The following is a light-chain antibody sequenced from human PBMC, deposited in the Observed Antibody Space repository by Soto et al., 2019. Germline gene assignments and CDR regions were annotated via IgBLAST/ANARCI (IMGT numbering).Light chain of an antibody. CDR1: QSVSSNF. CDR3: QQYCSTFIT. CDR2: GAS. Sequence: EIVLTQSPGTMSLSPGERATLSCRASQSVSSNFLAWYQQKPGQAPRLLIYGASSRATGIPDRFTGSGSGTDFTLTISRLEPEDVAVFYCQQYCSTFITFGQGTRLEVK. J-gene: IGKJ5*01. V-gene: IGKV3-20*01.